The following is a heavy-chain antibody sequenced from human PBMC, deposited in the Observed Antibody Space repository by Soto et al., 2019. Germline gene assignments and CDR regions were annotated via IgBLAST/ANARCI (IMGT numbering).Heavy chain of an antibody. J-gene: IGHJ5*02. V-gene: IGHV3-23*01. Sequence: PGGSLGLSSAASGFTFSSYAMSWVRQAPGKGLEWVSAISGSGGSTYYADSVKGRFTISRDNSKNTLYLQMNSLRAEDTAVYYCAKDIGNYDFWSGRNWFDPWGQGTLVTXSS. D-gene: IGHD3-3*01. CDR1: GFTFSSYA. CDR3: AKDIGNYDFWSGRNWFDP. CDR2: ISGSGGST.